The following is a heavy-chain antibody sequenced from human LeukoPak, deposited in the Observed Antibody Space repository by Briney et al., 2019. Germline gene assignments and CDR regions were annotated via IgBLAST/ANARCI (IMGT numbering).Heavy chain of an antibody. Sequence: SETLSLTCTVSGGSISSYYWSWIRQPPGKGLEWIGYIYYSGSTNYNPSLKSRVTISVDTSKNQFSLKLSSVTAADTAVYYCAREEELLWFGDSNNWFDPWGQGTLVTVSS. CDR2: IYYSGST. CDR3: AREEELLWFGDSNNWFDP. D-gene: IGHD3-10*01. J-gene: IGHJ5*02. V-gene: IGHV4-59*12. CDR1: GGSISSYY.